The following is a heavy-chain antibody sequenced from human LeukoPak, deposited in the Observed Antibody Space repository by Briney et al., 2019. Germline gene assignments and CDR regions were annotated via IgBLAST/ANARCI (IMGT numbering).Heavy chain of an antibody. J-gene: IGHJ4*02. V-gene: IGHV3-11*01. CDR2: ISSSGSTI. CDR3: ARDRYSSSTFFDY. D-gene: IGHD6-6*01. Sequence: GSLRLSCAASGFTFSDYYMSWIRQAPGKGLEWVSYISSSGSTIYYADSVKGRFTISRDNAKNSLYLQMNSLRAEDTAVYYCARDRYSSSTFFDYWGQGTLVTASS. CDR1: GFTFSDYY.